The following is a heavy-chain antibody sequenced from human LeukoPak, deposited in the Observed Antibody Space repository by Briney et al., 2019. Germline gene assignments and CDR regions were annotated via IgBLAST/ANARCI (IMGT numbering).Heavy chain of an antibody. CDR3: ARGGYSYGYFIF. CDR1: GGSISSYY. V-gene: IGHV4-59*01. D-gene: IGHD5-18*01. CDR2: IYYSGST. J-gene: IGHJ4*02. Sequence: SETLSLTCTVSGGSISSYYWSWIRQPPGKGLEWIGYIYYSGSTNYNPSLKSRVTISVDTSKNQFSLKLSSVTAADTAVYYCARGGYSYGYFIFWGQGTPVTVSS.